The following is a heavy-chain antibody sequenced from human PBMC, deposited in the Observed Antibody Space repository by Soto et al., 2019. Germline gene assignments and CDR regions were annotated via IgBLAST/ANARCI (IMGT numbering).Heavy chain of an antibody. CDR2: IIPIFGTA. Sequence: QVQLVQSGAEVKKPGSSVKVSCKASGGTFSSYAISWVRQAPGQGLEWMGGIIPIFGTANYAQKFQGRVTITADESTSTAYMELSSLRSEDTAVYYCARERGRYYNDSSGYLPDDAFDIWGQGTMVTVSS. D-gene: IGHD3-22*01. CDR1: GGTFSSYA. J-gene: IGHJ3*02. V-gene: IGHV1-69*12. CDR3: ARERGRYYNDSSGYLPDDAFDI.